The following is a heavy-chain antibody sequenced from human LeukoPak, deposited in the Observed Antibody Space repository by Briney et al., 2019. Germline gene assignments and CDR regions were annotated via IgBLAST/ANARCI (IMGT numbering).Heavy chain of an antibody. CDR2: ISSSSSYI. D-gene: IGHD3-10*01. V-gene: IGHV3-21*01. CDR1: GFTFSSYG. J-gene: IGHJ4*02. CDR3: ARREGGSGSYLYY. Sequence: PGGSLRLSCAASGFTFSSYGMNWVRQAPGKGLEWVSSISSSSSYIYYADSVKGRFTISRDNAKNSLYLQMNSLRAEDTAVYYCARREGGSGSYLYYWGQGTLVTVSS.